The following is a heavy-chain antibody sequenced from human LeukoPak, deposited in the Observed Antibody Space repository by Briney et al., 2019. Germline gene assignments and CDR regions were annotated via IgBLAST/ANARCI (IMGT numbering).Heavy chain of an antibody. V-gene: IGHV3-7*01. Sequence: GGSLRLSCAASGFTFSSYWMSWVRQAPGKGLEWVANIKQDGSEKYYVDSVKGRFTISRDNAKNSLYLQRNSLRAEDTAVYYCARVGPMVRGLMGYYYYMDVWGKGTTVTISS. J-gene: IGHJ6*03. CDR3: ARVGPMVRGLMGYYYYMDV. CDR2: IKQDGSEK. D-gene: IGHD3-10*01. CDR1: GFTFSSYW.